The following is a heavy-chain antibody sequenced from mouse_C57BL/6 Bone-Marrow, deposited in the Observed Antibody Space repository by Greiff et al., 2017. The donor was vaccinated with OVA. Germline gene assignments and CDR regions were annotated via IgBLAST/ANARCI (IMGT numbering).Heavy chain of an antibody. V-gene: IGHV6-6*01. Sequence: EVQLQQSGGGLVQPGGSMKLSCAASGFTFSDSWMDWVRQSPEKGLEWVAEIRNKANNHATYYAESVKGRFTISRDDSKSSVYLQMNSLRAEDTGIYYCTRQGPGWYVDVWGTGTTVTVTS. CDR2: IRNKANNHAT. D-gene: IGHD3-3*01. CDR1: GFTFSDSW. CDR3: TRQGPGWYVDV. J-gene: IGHJ1*03.